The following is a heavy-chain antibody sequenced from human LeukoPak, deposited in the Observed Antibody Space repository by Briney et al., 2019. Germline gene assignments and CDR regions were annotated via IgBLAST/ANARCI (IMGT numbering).Heavy chain of an antibody. Sequence: GASVKVSCKASGYTFTGYYMHWVRQAPGQGLEWMGWINPNSGGTNYAQKFQGRVTMTRDTPISTAYMELSSLRSEDTAVYYCARDNGGTAMAYYYYYYMDVWGKGTTVTISS. CDR1: GYTFTGYY. CDR2: INPNSGGT. V-gene: IGHV1-2*02. J-gene: IGHJ6*03. CDR3: ARDNGGTAMAYYYYYYMDV. D-gene: IGHD5-18*01.